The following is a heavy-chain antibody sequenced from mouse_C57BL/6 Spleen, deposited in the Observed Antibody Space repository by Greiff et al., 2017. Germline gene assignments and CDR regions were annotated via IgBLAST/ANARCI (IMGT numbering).Heavy chain of an antibody. D-gene: IGHD2-4*01. V-gene: IGHV8-8*01. CDR1: GFSLSTFGMG. Sequence: QVTLKVSGPGILQPSQTLSLTCSFSGFSLSTFGMGVGWIRQPSGQGLVWLAHIWWDDDKYYNPALKSRLTISKDTSKNQVFLKIAHVDTADTATYYCARSPYDYGRAWFAYWGQGTLVTVSA. CDR2: IWWDDDK. CDR3: ARSPYDYGRAWFAY. J-gene: IGHJ3*01.